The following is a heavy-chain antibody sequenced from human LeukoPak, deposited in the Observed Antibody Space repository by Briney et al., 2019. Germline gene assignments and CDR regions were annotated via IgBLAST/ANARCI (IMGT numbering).Heavy chain of an antibody. V-gene: IGHV3-21*01. Sequence: GGSLRLSCAASGFAFSSYSMNWVRQAPGKGLEWVSSISSSSSYIYYADSVKGRFTISRDNAKNSLYLQMNSLRAEDTAVYYCARTIATGHFQHWGQGTLVTVSS. D-gene: IGHD3-9*01. J-gene: IGHJ1*01. CDR2: ISSSSSYI. CDR1: GFAFSSYS. CDR3: ARTIATGHFQH.